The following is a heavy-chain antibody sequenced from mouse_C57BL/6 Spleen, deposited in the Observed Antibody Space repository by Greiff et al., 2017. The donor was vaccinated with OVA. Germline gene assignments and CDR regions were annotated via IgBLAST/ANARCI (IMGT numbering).Heavy chain of an antibody. CDR1: GYTFTSYW. CDR3: AREEGLDYYAMDY. CDR2: IDPSDSYT. V-gene: IGHV1-59*01. J-gene: IGHJ4*01. Sequence: QVQLQQPGAELVRPGTSVKLSCKASGYTFTSYWMHWVKQRPGQGLEWIGVIDPSDSYTNYNQKFKGKATLTVDTSSSTAYMQLSSLTSEDSAVYYCAREEGLDYYAMDYWGQGTSVTVSS.